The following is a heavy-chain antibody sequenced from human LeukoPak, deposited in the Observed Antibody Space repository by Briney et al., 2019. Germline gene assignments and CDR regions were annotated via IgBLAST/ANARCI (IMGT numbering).Heavy chain of an antibody. D-gene: IGHD6-13*01. CDR2: INPNSGGT. CDR1: GYTLTGYY. V-gene: IGHV1-2*02. CDR3: GRLQTGSSWIDY. J-gene: IGHJ4*02. Sequence: ASVKVSCKASGYTLTGYYMHWGRQAPGQGLEWMGWINPNSGGTNYAQKFQGRVTMTRDTSISTAYMELSRLRSDDTAVYYCGRLQTGSSWIDYWGQGTLVTVSS.